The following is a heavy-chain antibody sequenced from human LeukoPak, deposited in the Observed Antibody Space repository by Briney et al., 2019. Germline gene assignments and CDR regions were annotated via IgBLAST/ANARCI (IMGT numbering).Heavy chain of an antibody. D-gene: IGHD1-26*01. V-gene: IGHV3-23*01. Sequence: PGGSLRLSCAASGFTFSSYAMSWVRQAPGKGLEWVSAISGSGGSTYYADSVKGRFTISRDNSKNTLYLQMNSLRAEDTAVHYCAKVVGGSYGSNAFDIWGQGTMVTVSS. CDR2: ISGSGGST. CDR1: GFTFSSYA. CDR3: AKVVGGSYGSNAFDI. J-gene: IGHJ3*02.